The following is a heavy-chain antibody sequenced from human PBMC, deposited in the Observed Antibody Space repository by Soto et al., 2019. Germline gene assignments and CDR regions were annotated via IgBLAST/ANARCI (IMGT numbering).Heavy chain of an antibody. D-gene: IGHD3-22*01. CDR2: INHSGST. V-gene: IGHV4-34*01. CDR1: GGSFSGYY. CDR3: ARDLYYDSSGYAGHAFDL. J-gene: IGHJ3*01. Sequence: SETLSLTCAVYGGSFSGYYWSWVRQPPGKGLEWIGEINHSGSTNYNPSLKSRVTISVDTSKNQFSLKLSSVTAADTAVYYCARDLYYDSSGYAGHAFDLWGQGTMVTVSS.